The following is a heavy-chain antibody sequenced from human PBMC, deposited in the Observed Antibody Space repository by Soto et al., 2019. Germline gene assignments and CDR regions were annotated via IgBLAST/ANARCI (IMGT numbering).Heavy chain of an antibody. CDR2: INHSGST. CDR3: ARGYCSGGSCYFFSNWFDP. CDR1: GGSFSGYY. V-gene: IGHV4-34*01. J-gene: IGHJ5*02. D-gene: IGHD2-15*01. Sequence: QVQLQQWGAGLLKPSETLSLTCAVYGGSFSGYYWSWIRQPPGKGLEWIGEINHSGSTNYNPSLKSRVSISVNPSKNQFSLKLSYVTAADTAVYYCARGYCSGGSCYFFSNWFDPWGQGTLVTVSS.